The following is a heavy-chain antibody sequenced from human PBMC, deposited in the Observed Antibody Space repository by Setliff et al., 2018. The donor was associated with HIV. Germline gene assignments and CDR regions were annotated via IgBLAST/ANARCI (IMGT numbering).Heavy chain of an antibody. CDR2: INHSGST. Sequence: SETLSLTCAVYGGSVSGYYWSWIRQPPGKGLEWIGEINHSGSTNYNPSLKSRVTISVDTSKNQFSLKLSSVTAADTAVYYCARALGGSGWSIDYWGQGTLVTVSS. CDR3: ARALGGSGWSIDY. CDR1: GGSVSGYY. V-gene: IGHV4-34*01. J-gene: IGHJ4*02. D-gene: IGHD6-19*01.